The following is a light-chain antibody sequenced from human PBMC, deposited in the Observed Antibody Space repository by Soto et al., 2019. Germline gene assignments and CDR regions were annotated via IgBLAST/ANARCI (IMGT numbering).Light chain of an antibody. CDR3: CSFAGSSLA. CDR2: GVT. CDR1: SSYVGGYDY. V-gene: IGLV2-11*01. J-gene: IGLJ2*01. Sequence: QSALTQPRSVSGSPGQSVTISCTGTSSYVGGYDYVSWFQHHPGKAPKLIIYGVTKRPSGVADRFSGSKSGNTASLTISGLQAEDEADYYCCSFAGSSLAFGGGTKPDRP.